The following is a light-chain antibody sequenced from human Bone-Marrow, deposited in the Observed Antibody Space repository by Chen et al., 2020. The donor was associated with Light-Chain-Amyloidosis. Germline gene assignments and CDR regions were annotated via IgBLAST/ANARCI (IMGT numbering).Light chain of an antibody. CDR2: EDD. J-gene: IGLJ3*02. Sequence: NFMLTQPHSVSESPGQTVIISCTRSSGSIATNYVPRYQQRPGSSPTTVIYEDDQRPSGVPDRFSGSIDRSSNAASLTISGVKTEDEADYYCQSYQGSSQGVFGGGTKLTVL. V-gene: IGLV6-57*01. CDR3: QSYQGSSQGV. CDR1: SGSIATNY.